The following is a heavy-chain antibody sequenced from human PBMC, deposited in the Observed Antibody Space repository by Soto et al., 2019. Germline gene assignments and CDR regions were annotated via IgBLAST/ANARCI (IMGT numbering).Heavy chain of an antibody. CDR1: GGAINSNW. CDR3: ARTVTYYLDT. D-gene: IGHD2-21*02. J-gene: IGHJ4*02. CDR2: IFHSGGT. V-gene: IGHV4-4*02. Sequence: QVQLQESGPGLVKPSGTLSLICAVSGGAINSNWWSWVRQPPGKGLEWIGEIFHSGGTKYNPSLKGRVTISIDKSKNEVSLTLSSVTAADTAVYHCARTVTYYLDTWGQGTLVTVSS.